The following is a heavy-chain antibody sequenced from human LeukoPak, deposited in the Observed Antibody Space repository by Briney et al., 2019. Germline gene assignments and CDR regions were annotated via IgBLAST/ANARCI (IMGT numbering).Heavy chain of an antibody. CDR3: AREGGRGYDFWSGYYTQN. Sequence: SETLSLTCTVSGGSISSYYWSWIRQPPGKGLEWIGYIYYSGSTNYNPSLKSRVTISVDTSKNQFSLKLSSVTAADTAVYYCAREGGRGYDFWSGYYTQNWGQGTLVTVSS. V-gene: IGHV4-59*12. CDR1: GGSISSYY. J-gene: IGHJ1*01. CDR2: IYYSGST. D-gene: IGHD3-3*01.